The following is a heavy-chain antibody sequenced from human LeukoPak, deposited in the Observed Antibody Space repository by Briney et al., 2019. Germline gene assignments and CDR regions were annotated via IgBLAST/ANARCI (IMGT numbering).Heavy chain of an antibody. Sequence: GGSLRPSCAASGFTFSNYGMSWVRQAPGKGLEWVSAITSGDNTYYADSVKGRFTVSRDNSKNTMYLQMNSLRVEDTAIYYCAKEFFGYTAQIDCWGQGTLVTVSS. CDR2: ITSGDNT. CDR3: AKEFFGYTAQIDC. V-gene: IGHV3-23*01. CDR1: GFTFSNYG. J-gene: IGHJ4*02. D-gene: IGHD2-2*02.